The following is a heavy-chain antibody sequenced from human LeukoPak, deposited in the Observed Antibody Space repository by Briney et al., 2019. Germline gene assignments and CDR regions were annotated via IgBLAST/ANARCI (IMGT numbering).Heavy chain of an antibody. V-gene: IGHV3-73*01. J-gene: IGHJ4*02. CDR1: GFTFSGSA. Sequence: GSLRLSCAASGFTFSGSAMHWVRQASGKGLEWVVRIRSKANSYATAYAASVKGRFTISRDDSKNTAYLQMNSLKTEDTAVYYCTRRSGTVAGHFDYWGQGTLVTVSS. D-gene: IGHD6-19*01. CDR3: TRRSGTVAGHFDY. CDR2: IRSKANSYAT.